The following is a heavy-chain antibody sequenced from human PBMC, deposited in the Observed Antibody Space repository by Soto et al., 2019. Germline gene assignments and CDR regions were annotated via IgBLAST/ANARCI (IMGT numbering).Heavy chain of an antibody. Sequence: QVQLQDSGPGLVKPSGTLSLTCAVSGGSISTDNWWSWVRQPPGKGLEGIGELHHRGSTNYNTPLNSRVTTSLDKSKNHFSLQLISVTAADTAMYYFARGYAFDIWGQGTMVTVSS. CDR2: LHHRGST. J-gene: IGHJ3*02. CDR1: GGSISTDNW. CDR3: ARGYAFDI. V-gene: IGHV4-4*02.